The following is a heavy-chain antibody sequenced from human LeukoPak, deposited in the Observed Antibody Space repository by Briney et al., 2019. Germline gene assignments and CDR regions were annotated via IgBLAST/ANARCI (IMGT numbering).Heavy chain of an antibody. CDR2: ISAYNGNT. V-gene: IGHV1-18*01. Sequence: ASVKVSCKASGYTFTSYGISWVRQAPGQGLEWMGWISAYNGNTNYAQKLQGRVTMTTDTSTSTAYMELRSLRSDDTAVYYCARTGAFVLYGSGSYYPKNNWFDPWGQGTLVTVSS. D-gene: IGHD3-10*01. CDR1: GYTFTSYG. J-gene: IGHJ5*02. CDR3: ARTGAFVLYGSGSYYPKNNWFDP.